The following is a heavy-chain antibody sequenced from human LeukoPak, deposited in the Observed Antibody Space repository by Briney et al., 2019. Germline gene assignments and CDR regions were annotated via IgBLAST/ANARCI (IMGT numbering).Heavy chain of an antibody. V-gene: IGHV4-61*03. CDR2: IYYSGST. J-gene: IGHJ4*02. CDR3: AREIAAAGSYFDY. CDR1: GASVSSGSYY. Sequence: TSETLSLTCNVSGASVSSGSYYWSWIRQPPGKELEWIGYIYYSGSTSYNPSLKSRVTISVDTSKNHFSLKLTSVTAADTAVYYCAREIAAAGSYFDYWGQGTLVTVSS. D-gene: IGHD6-13*01.